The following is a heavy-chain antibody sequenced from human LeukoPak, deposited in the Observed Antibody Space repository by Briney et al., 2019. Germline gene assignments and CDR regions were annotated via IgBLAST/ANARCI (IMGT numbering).Heavy chain of an antibody. Sequence: PSETLSLTCTVSGGSISSSSYYWGWIRQPPGKGLEWIGSIYYSGSTYYNPSLKSRVTISVDTSKNQFSLKLSSVTAADTAVYYCARHNNEGLWSVYWGQGTLVTVSS. D-gene: IGHD5-18*01. CDR2: IYYSGST. V-gene: IGHV4-39*01. CDR1: GGSISSSSYY. J-gene: IGHJ4*02. CDR3: ARHNNEGLWSVY.